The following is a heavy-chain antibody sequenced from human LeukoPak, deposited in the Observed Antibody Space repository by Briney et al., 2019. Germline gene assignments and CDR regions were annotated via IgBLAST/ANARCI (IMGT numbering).Heavy chain of an antibody. CDR2: IYYSGST. J-gene: IGHJ4*02. Sequence: SETLSLTCTVSGGSISSSSYYWGWIRQPPGKGLEWVGSIYYSGSTYYNPSLKSRVTISVDTSKNQFSLKRSSVTAADTAEYYCARHIYDSSGSNFDYWGQGTLVTVSS. D-gene: IGHD3-22*01. CDR1: GGSISSSSYY. V-gene: IGHV4-39*01. CDR3: ARHIYDSSGSNFDY.